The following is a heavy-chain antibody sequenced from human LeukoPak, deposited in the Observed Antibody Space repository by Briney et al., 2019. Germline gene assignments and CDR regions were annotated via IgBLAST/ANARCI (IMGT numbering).Heavy chain of an antibody. CDR1: GGSISSYY. CDR3: ARHRYSSSWYYWFDP. D-gene: IGHD6-13*01. V-gene: IGHV4-59*08. J-gene: IGHJ5*02. Sequence: PSETLSLTCTVSGGSISSYYWSWTRQPPGKRLEWVGYIYYSGTTNYNPSLKSRVTISVDTSKNHYSLKLSSVTAANAALYYCARHRYSSSWYYWFDPWGQGTLVTVSS. CDR2: IYYSGTT.